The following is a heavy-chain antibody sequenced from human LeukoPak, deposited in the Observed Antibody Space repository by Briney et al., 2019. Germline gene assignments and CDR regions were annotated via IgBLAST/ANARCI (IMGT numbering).Heavy chain of an antibody. CDR1: RGSISSYY. CDR3: ARDNFSGSYYGVFPYGGWFDP. CDR2: FYYSGIT. J-gene: IGHJ5*02. Sequence: SETLSLTCTVSRGSISSYYWSWIRQSPGKGLEWIGYFYYSGITNYNPSLKSRVTISVDTSNNQFSLKLSSVTAADTAVYYCARDNFSGSYYGVFPYGGWFDPWGQGTLVTVSS. D-gene: IGHD1-26*01. V-gene: IGHV4-59*12.